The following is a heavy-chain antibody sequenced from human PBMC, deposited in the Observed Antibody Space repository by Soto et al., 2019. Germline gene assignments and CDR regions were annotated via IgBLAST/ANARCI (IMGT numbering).Heavy chain of an antibody. D-gene: IGHD2-2*01. CDR3: ARRYCSSASCPRNYYGMDV. CDR2: IDPTDSYT. CDR1: GYSFTSYW. J-gene: IGHJ6*02. Sequence: PGESLKLSCKGSGYSFTSYWISWVRQMPGKGLEWMGRIDPTDSYTNYSPSFQGHVTISVDKSISTAYLQWSSLKASDTAMYYCARRYCSSASCPRNYYGMDVWGQGTTVTVS. V-gene: IGHV5-10-1*01.